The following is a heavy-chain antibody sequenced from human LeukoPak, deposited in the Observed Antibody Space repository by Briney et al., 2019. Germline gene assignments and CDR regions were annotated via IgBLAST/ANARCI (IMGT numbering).Heavy chain of an antibody. CDR3: ARDRGATSPLSI. V-gene: IGHV4-30-2*01. CDR1: GGSISSGGYY. Sequence: SETLSLTCTVSGGSISSGGYYWSWIRQPPGEGLEWIGYIYHSGSTYYNPSLKSRVTISVDRSKNQFSLKLSSVTAADTAVYYCARDRGATSPLSIWGQGTLVTVSS. CDR2: IYHSGST. J-gene: IGHJ4*02. D-gene: IGHD1-26*01.